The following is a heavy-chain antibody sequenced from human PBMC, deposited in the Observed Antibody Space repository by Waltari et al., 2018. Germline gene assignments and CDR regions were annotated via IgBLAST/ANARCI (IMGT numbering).Heavy chain of an antibody. D-gene: IGHD6-6*01. J-gene: IGHJ5*02. CDR2: INHSGST. CDR1: GGSFSGYY. Sequence: QVQLQQWGAGLLKPSETLSLTCAVYGGSFSGYYWSWIRQPPGKGLEWIGEINHSGSTNYNPSLKSRVTISVDTSKNQFSLKLSSVTAADTAVYYCARHEYSSSNWFDPWGQGTLVTVSS. V-gene: IGHV4-34*01. CDR3: ARHEYSSSNWFDP.